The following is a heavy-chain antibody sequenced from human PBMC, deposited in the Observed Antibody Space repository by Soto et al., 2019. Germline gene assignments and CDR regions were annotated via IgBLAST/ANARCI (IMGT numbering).Heavy chain of an antibody. CDR1: GGSISSSSYY. CDR2: IYYSGST. D-gene: IGHD3-10*01. J-gene: IGHJ5*02. Sequence: SETLSLTCTVSGGSISSSSYYWGWIRQPPGKGLEWIGSIYYSGSTYYNPSLKSRVTISVDTSKNQFSLKLSSVTAADTAVYYCARHSRRVRGPKAPSWFDPWGQGTLVTVSS. CDR3: ARHSRRVRGPKAPSWFDP. V-gene: IGHV4-39*01.